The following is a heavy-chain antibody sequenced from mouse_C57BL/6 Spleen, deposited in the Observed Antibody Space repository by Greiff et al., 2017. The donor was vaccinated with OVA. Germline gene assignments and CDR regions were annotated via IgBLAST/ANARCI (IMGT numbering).Heavy chain of an antibody. V-gene: IGHV5-9*01. CDR3: ARRYGNLYYFDY. J-gene: IGHJ2*01. D-gene: IGHD2-1*01. Sequence: DVKLVESGGGLVKPGGSLKLSCAASGFTFSSYTMSWVRQTPEKRLEWVATISGGGGNTYYPDSVKGRFTISRDNAKNTLYLQMSSLRSEDTALYYCARRYGNLYYFDYWGQGTTLTVSS. CDR2: ISGGGGNT. CDR1: GFTFSSYT.